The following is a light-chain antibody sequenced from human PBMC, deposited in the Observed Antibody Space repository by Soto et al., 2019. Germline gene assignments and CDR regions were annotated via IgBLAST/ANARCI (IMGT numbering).Light chain of an antibody. CDR3: SSFRSGSVVL. J-gene: IGLJ3*02. Sequence: QSVLTQPASVSGSPGQSITISCTGTSSDVGGYNYVSWYQQHPGKAPKLVIYGVTYRPSGVSARFSGSKFQNTASLTISGLQAEDEADYYCSSFRSGSVVLFGGGT. V-gene: IGLV2-14*01. CDR1: SSDVGGYNY. CDR2: GVT.